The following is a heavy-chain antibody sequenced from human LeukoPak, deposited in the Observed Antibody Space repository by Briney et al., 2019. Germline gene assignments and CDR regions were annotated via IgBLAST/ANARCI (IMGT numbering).Heavy chain of an antibody. CDR3: AKEGIAVAGSNAFDI. CDR2: IYSCGST. V-gene: IGHV3-53*01. J-gene: IGHJ3*02. D-gene: IGHD6-19*01. CDR1: GFTVSSNY. Sequence: GGSLRLSCAASGFTVSSNYMSWVRQAPGKGLEWVSVIYSCGSTYYADSVKGRFTISRDNSKNTLYLQINSLRAEDTAVYYCAKEGIAVAGSNAFDIWGQGTMVIVSS.